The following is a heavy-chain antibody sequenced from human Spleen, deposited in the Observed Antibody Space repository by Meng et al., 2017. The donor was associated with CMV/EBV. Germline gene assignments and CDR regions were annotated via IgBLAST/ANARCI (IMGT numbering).Heavy chain of an antibody. CDR3: ARDSRAYYDYWSGKYSNDYYGMDV. CDR1: GGSFSGYY. CDR2: IYNGRNT. V-gene: IGHV4-34*01. Sequence: SETLSLTCAVYGGSFSGYYWGWIRQPPGKGLEWIGEIYNGRNTYYNPSLKSRVTISVDTSKNQFSLRLNSVTAADTAVYYCARDSRAYYDYWSGKYSNDYYGMDVWGQGTTVTVSS. J-gene: IGHJ6*02. D-gene: IGHD3-3*01.